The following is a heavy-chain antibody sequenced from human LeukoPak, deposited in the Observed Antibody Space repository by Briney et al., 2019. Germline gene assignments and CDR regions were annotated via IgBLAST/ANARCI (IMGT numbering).Heavy chain of an antibody. CDR3: ASASGKFDY. CDR1: GFTASSNY. Sequence: PGGSLRLSCAASGFTASSNYMSWVRQAPGRGLEWVSVIYSGGSTYYADSVKGRFTISRDNSKNTLYLQMNSLRAEDTAVYYCASASGKFDYWGQGTLVTVSS. J-gene: IGHJ4*02. V-gene: IGHV3-66*02. D-gene: IGHD2-15*01. CDR2: IYSGGST.